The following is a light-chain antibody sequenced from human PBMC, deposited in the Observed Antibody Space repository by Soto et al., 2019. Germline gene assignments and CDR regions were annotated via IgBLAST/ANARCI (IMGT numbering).Light chain of an antibody. CDR2: HAS. J-gene: IGKJ1*01. CDR3: QQRSNWPPTWT. V-gene: IGKV3-11*01. CDR1: QSVSSY. Sequence: IVLKQSPATLSLSPGERAALSCGASQSVSSYLAWYQHKPGQAPRLLIYHASKRATGIPARFSGSGSGTDFTLTISSLEPEDFAVYYCQQRSNWPPTWTFGQGTRVEIK.